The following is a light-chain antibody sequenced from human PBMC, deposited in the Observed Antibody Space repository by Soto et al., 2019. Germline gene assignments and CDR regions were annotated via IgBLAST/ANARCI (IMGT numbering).Light chain of an antibody. CDR3: MQTTYLPYT. CDR2: KVS. Sequence: DVVMTQSPLSLPVTLGQPASISCWSSQSLVYSDGYTYLAWFQQRPGQSPRRLIYKVSNRDSGVPDRFSGRGSGTDFTLRISRVEAEDVGLYYCMQTTYLPYTFGQGTKLEI. V-gene: IGKV2-30*01. J-gene: IGKJ2*01. CDR1: QSLVYSDGYTY.